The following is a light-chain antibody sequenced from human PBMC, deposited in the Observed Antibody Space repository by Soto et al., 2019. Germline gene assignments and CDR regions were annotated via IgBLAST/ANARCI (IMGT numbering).Light chain of an antibody. Sequence: QSALTHPAYVYGSPGQSLTISCTGTSSDVGGYNYVSWYQQHPGKAPKLMISDVSNRPSGVSIRFSGSKSGNTASLTISGLQAEDEADYYCNSYSSSTTLYLFGAGTKVT. V-gene: IGLV2-14*01. CDR1: SSDVGGYNY. J-gene: IGLJ1*01. CDR3: NSYSSSTTLYL. CDR2: DVS.